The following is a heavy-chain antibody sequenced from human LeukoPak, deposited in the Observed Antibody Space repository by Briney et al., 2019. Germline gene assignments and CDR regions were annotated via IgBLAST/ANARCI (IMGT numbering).Heavy chain of an antibody. D-gene: IGHD3-10*01. CDR3: AKYIFSYGAGSYLAH. CDR1: GFTFRSYG. Sequence: GGTLRLSCEASGFTFRSYGMSWVRQAPGKGLEWVAGISGSGANTYYADSVKGRFIISRDSSKNTLYLQMNSLRVEDTAVYYCAKYIFSYGAGSYLAHWGQGTLVTVSS. V-gene: IGHV3-23*01. CDR2: ISGSGANT. J-gene: IGHJ4*02.